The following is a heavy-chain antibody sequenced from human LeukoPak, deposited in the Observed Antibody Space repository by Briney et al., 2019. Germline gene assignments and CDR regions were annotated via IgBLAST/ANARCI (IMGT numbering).Heavy chain of an antibody. CDR3: ARVRVEQLVWYYYYYMDV. CDR2: MNPNSGNT. CDR1: GYTFTSYD. V-gene: IGHV1-8*01. D-gene: IGHD6-6*01. J-gene: IGHJ6*03. Sequence: GASVKVSCKASGYTFTSYDINWVRQATGQGLEWMGWMNPNSGNTGYALKFQGRVTMTRNTSISTAYMELSSLRSEDTAEYYCARVRVEQLVWYYYYYMDVWGKGTTVTVSS.